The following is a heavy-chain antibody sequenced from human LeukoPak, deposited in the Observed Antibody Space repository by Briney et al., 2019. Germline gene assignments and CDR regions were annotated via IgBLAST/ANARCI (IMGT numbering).Heavy chain of an antibody. V-gene: IGHV4-59*01. CDR1: GLTFSNAW. CDR2: IYYSGST. Sequence: PGGSLRLSCAASGLTFSNAWMSWLRQPPGKGLEWIGYIYYSGSTNYNPSLKSRVTISVDTSKNQFSLKLSSVTAADTAVYYCARGGAATGYHYYYMDVWGKGTTVTVSS. J-gene: IGHJ6*03. CDR3: ARGGAATGYHYYYMDV. D-gene: IGHD6-13*01.